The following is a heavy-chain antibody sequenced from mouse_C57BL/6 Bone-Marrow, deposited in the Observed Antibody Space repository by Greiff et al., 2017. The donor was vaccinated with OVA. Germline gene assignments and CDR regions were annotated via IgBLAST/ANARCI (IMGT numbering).Heavy chain of an antibody. Sequence: VQLQQSGAELVRPGASVTLSCKASGYTFTDYEMHWVKQTPVHGLEWIGAIDPETGGTAYNQKFKGKAILTADKSSSTAYMELRSLTSEDSAVYYCTRRGRKAWFADWGQGTLVTVSA. CDR3: TRRGRKAWFAD. CDR1: GYTFTDYE. V-gene: IGHV1-15*01. CDR2: IDPETGGT. J-gene: IGHJ3*01.